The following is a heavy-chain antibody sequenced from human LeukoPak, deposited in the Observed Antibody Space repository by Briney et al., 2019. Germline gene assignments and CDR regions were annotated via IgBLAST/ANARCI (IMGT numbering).Heavy chain of an antibody. D-gene: IGHD3-9*01. J-gene: IGHJ4*02. CDR3: AKEGGLPTGYSYYFDC. Sequence: GGSLRLSCAASGFTFSSYAMSWVRQAPGRGLEWVSAITGSGGSTYYADSVKGRFTISRDNSKNTLYLQMNSLRAEDTAVYYCAKEGGLPTGYSYYFDCWGQGTLVTVSS. V-gene: IGHV3-23*01. CDR1: GFTFSSYA. CDR2: ITGSGGST.